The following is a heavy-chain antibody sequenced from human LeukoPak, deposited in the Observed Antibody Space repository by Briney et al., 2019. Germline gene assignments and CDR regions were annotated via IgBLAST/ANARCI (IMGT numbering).Heavy chain of an antibody. Sequence: HAGGSLRLSCAASGFTFSSYGMHWVRQAPGKGLEWVAVISYDGSNKYYADSVKGRFTISRDNSKNTLYLQMNSLRAEDTAVYYCAKGQLWFDIDYWGQGTLVTVSS. CDR1: GFTFSSYG. D-gene: IGHD5-18*01. V-gene: IGHV3-30*18. CDR2: ISYDGSNK. CDR3: AKGQLWFDIDY. J-gene: IGHJ4*02.